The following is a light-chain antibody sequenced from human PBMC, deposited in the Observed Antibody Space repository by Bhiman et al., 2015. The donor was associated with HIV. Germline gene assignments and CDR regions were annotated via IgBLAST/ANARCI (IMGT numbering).Light chain of an antibody. V-gene: IGLV3-21*01. CDR3: QAWDSRTLFL. J-gene: IGLJ1*01. Sequence: SYVLTQAPSVSVAPGKTARIACGGSDIGTKNVQWFQQKPGQSPVLVIFNDNLRPSGIPDRFSGSNSGNTATLTISGTQTMDEADYYCQAWDSRTLFLFGPGTKVTVL. CDR1: DIGTKN. CDR2: NDN.